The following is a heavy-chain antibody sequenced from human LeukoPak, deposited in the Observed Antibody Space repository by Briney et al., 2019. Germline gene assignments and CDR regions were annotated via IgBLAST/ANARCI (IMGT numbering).Heavy chain of an antibody. V-gene: IGHV1-18*01. J-gene: IGHJ3*02. CDR1: GYTFTSYG. CDR3: VSFFTTNSFHI. CDR2: ISAYNGNT. Sequence: ASVKVSCKASGYTFTSYGISWVRQAPGQGLEWMGWISAYNGNTNYAQKLQGRVTMTTDTSTSTAYMELRSLRSDDTAVYYCVSFFTTNSFHIWGQGTMVTVSS. D-gene: IGHD2-8*01.